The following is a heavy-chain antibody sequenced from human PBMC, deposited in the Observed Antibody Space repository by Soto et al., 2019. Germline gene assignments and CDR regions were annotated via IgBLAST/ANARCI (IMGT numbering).Heavy chain of an antibody. CDR2: ISGSGGST. J-gene: IGHJ4*02. CDR3: AKDFLIYSSGWYFDY. V-gene: IGHV3-23*01. CDR1: GFTFSSYA. Sequence: EVQLLESGGGLVQPGGSLRLSCAASGFTFSSYAMSWVRQAPGKGLEWVSAISGSGGSTYYADSVKGLFTISRDNSKNTLYLQMNSLRAEDTAVYYCAKDFLIYSSGWYFDYWGQGTLVTVSS. D-gene: IGHD6-19*01.